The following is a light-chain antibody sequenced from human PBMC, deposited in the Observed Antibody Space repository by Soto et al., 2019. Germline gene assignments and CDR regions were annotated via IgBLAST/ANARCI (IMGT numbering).Light chain of an antibody. V-gene: IGLV3-21*02. Sequence: VLTQPPSVSVAPGQTARISCGGNNIGDKSVHWYQQRPGQAPVLVLYDDSDRPSGIPDRFSGSNSGNTATLTVSGVEAGDEADYHCQVWDAASDHWVFGGGTKLTVL. CDR2: DDS. J-gene: IGLJ3*02. CDR1: NIGDKS. CDR3: QVWDAASDHWV.